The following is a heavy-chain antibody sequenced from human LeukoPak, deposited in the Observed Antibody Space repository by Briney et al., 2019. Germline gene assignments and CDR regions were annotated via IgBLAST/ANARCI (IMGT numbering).Heavy chain of an antibody. J-gene: IGHJ4*02. CDR3: ARGVPAAYYFDY. CDR1: GGTFSSYT. CDR2: IIPILGIA. Sequence: LVKVSCKASGGTFSSYTISWVRQAPGQGLEWMGRIIPILGIANYTQKFQGRVTITADKSTSTAYMELSSLRSEDTAVYYCARGVPAAYYFDYWGQGTLVTVSS. V-gene: IGHV1-69*02. D-gene: IGHD2-2*01.